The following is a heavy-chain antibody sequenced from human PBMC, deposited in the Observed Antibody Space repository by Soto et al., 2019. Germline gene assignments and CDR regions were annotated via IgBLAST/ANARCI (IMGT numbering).Heavy chain of an antibody. CDR2: IYYSGST. V-gene: IGHV4-59*01. J-gene: IGHJ4*02. Sequence: PSETLSLTGTVSGGSISSYYWSWILQPPGKGLEWIGYIYYSGSTNYNPSLQSRVTISVDTSKNQFSLKLSSVTAADTAVYYCAREWNYYESSGYYDYWGQGTLVTVSS. D-gene: IGHD3-22*01. CDR1: GGSISSYY. CDR3: AREWNYYESSGYYDY.